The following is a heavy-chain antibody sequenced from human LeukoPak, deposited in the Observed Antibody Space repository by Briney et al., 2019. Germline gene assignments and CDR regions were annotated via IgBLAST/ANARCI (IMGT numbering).Heavy chain of an antibody. CDR2: IYYSGST. D-gene: IGHD5-24*01. CDR1: GGSISSYY. CDR3: ARVPWDGYRPVYFDY. V-gene: IGHV4-59*01. J-gene: IGHJ4*02. Sequence: SETLSLTCTVSGGSISSYYWSWIRQPPGKGLEWIGYIYYSGSTNYNPSLKSRVTISVDTSKNQSSLKLSSVTAADTAVYYCARVPWDGYRPVYFDYWGQGTLVTVSS.